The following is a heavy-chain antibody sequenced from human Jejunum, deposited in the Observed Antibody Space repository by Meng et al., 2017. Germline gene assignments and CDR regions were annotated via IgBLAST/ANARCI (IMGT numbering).Heavy chain of an antibody. Sequence: VQLPGAGPGPGGPSETLSLICSVSGGSVSSAGYQWSWIRHPPGKGLEWIGYASTNYNPSLKSRVTISVDTSKNQFSLRLTSVTAADTAVYYCARDHMGSLDYWGQGILVTVSS. CDR1: GGSVSSAGYQ. V-gene: IGHV4-61*08. J-gene: IGHJ4*02. CDR3: ARDHMGSLDY. D-gene: IGHD1-26*01. CDR2: AST.